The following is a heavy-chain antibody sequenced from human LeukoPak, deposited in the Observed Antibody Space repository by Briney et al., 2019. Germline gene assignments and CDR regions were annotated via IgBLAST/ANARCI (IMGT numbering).Heavy chain of an antibody. CDR2: ISDNGRTT. D-gene: IGHD5-18*01. V-gene: IGHV3-64D*09. Sequence: GGSLRLSCSASGFTFSSYPMHWVRQAPGKGLEYVSAISDNGRTTYYADSVKGRFTISRDNSMNTLYLQMSSLGAEDTAMYYCVCSESGYSYGYGYWGEGTLVTVSS. CDR3: VCSESGYSYGYGY. J-gene: IGHJ4*02. CDR1: GFTFSSYP.